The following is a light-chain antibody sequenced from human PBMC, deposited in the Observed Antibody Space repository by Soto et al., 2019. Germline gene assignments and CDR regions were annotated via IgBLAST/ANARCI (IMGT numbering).Light chain of an antibody. Sequence: DIQMTQSPSTLSASVGDRVTITCRASQSISSWLAWYQHKPGKAPKLLIYKASRLETGVPSRFSGSGPGTEFALTSSSLQPVDFATYYRQEDNRYSERTFGQGTKVEMK. CDR1: QSISSW. V-gene: IGKV1-5*03. J-gene: IGKJ1*01. CDR2: KAS. CDR3: QEDNRYSERT.